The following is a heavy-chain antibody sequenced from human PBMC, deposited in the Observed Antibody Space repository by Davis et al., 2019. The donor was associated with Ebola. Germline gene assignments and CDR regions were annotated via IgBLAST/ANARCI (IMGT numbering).Heavy chain of an antibody. Sequence: PGGSLRLSCAASGFTFSSYSMNWVRQAPGKGLEWVSSISSSSSYIYYADSVKGRFTISRDNAKNSLYLQMNSLRAEDTAVYYCARVRHSSGWSWGLDYWCQGTLVTVSS. D-gene: IGHD6-19*01. V-gene: IGHV3-21*01. CDR1: GFTFSSYS. CDR3: ARVRHSSGWSWGLDY. CDR2: ISSSSSYI. J-gene: IGHJ4*02.